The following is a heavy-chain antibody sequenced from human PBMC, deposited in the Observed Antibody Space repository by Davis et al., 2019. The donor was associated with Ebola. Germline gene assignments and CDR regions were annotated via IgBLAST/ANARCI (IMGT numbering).Heavy chain of an antibody. Sequence: MPSETLSLTCAVYGGSFSGYYWSWIRQPPGKGLEWIGEINHSGSTNYNPSLKSRLTISVDTSKNQFSLKLSSVTAADTAVYYCARGLGYSYGYTPYNWFDPWGQGTLVTVSS. V-gene: IGHV4-34*01. CDR1: GGSFSGYY. J-gene: IGHJ5*02. CDR3: ARGLGYSYGYTPYNWFDP. CDR2: INHSGST. D-gene: IGHD5-18*01.